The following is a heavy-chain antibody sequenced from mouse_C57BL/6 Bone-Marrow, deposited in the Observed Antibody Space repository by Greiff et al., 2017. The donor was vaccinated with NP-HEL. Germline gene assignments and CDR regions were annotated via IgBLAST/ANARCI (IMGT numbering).Heavy chain of an antibody. CDR2: ISSGGSYT. Sequence: EVKLVESGGDLVKPGGSPKLSCAASGFTFSSYGMSWVRQTPDKRLEWVATISSGGSYTYYPDSVKGRFTISRDNAKNTLYLQMSSLKSEDTAMYYCARQKGYDGYRIAYWGQGTLVTVSA. D-gene: IGHD2-3*01. CDR3: ARQKGYDGYRIAY. V-gene: IGHV5-6*01. CDR1: GFTFSSYG. J-gene: IGHJ3*01.